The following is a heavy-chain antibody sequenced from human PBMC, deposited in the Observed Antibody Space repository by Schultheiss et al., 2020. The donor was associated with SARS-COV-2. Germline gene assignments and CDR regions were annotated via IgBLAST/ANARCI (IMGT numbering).Heavy chain of an antibody. CDR1: EFTFNRSD. J-gene: IGHJ4*02. CDR2: FGSAGDT. D-gene: IGHD3-16*01. Sequence: GGSLRLSCSASEFTFNRSDMHWVRPGTGKGLEWVSSFGSAGDTYYPGSVKGRFTISRENAKNSLYLQMNSLRAGDTAVYYCARDVSGKEDYWGQGTLVTVSS. CDR3: ARDVSGKEDY. V-gene: IGHV3-13*04.